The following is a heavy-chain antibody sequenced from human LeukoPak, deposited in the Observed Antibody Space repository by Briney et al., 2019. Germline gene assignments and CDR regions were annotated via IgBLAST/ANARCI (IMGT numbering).Heavy chain of an antibody. CDR1: SGSISSSPYF. CDR3: ARGISRGPSRSTSSWPPYYNYYYMAV. V-gene: IGHV4-39*01. J-gene: IGHJ6*03. Sequence: PSETLSLTCTVSSGSISSSPYFWAWIRQSPGKGLEWIGTISYSGTTYYNPSLTSRVTISVDTSKNRFSLKLSSVTAADTAVYYCARGISRGPSRSTSSWPPYYNYYYMAVWGKGTTVTVSS. D-gene: IGHD2-15*01. CDR2: ISYSGTT.